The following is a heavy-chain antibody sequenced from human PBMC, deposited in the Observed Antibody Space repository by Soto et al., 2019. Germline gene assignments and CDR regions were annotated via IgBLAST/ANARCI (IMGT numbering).Heavy chain of an antibody. Sequence: SETLSLTCTVSGGSISSSSYYWGWIRQPPGKGLEWIGSIYYSGSTYYNPSLKSRVTISVDTSKNQFSLKLSSVTAADTAVYYCARQETGGIWVGELSERYNWFDPWGQGTLVTVSS. V-gene: IGHV4-39*01. J-gene: IGHJ5*02. D-gene: IGHD3-10*01. CDR3: ARQETGGIWVGELSERYNWFDP. CDR2: IYYSGST. CDR1: GGSISSSSYY.